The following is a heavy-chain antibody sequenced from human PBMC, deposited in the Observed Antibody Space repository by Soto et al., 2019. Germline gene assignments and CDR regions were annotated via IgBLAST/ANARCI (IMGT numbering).Heavy chain of an antibody. Sequence: EVHLLESGGGLVQPGGSLRLSCAASGYTFSTYAMSWVRQSPGMGLEWVSAISVTGGSTYYADSVRGRFTISRDNSKNPLSLQMTSLRAEDTAVYYCAKATYSNVYNFYYWGQGPMVTVSS. CDR3: AKATYSNVYNFYY. J-gene: IGHJ4*02. D-gene: IGHD6-13*01. V-gene: IGHV3-23*01. CDR1: GYTFSTYA. CDR2: ISVTGGST.